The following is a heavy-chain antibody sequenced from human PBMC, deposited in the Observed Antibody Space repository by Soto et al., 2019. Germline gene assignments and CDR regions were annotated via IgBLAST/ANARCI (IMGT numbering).Heavy chain of an antibody. V-gene: IGHV3-23*01. CDR2: ISGSGTTT. CDR3: ARDAAAGLNDY. CDR1: GFIFSSYA. Sequence: LRLSCAASGFIFSSYALSWVRQAPGKGLEWVSAISGSGTTTYYADSVKGRFTFSRDNSKNMLYLQMNSLRVEDTAVYYCARDAAAGLNDYWGQGTLVTVSS. J-gene: IGHJ4*02. D-gene: IGHD6-13*01.